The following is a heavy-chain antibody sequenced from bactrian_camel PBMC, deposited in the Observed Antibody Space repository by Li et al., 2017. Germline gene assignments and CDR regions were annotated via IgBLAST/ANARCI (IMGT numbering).Heavy chain of an antibody. J-gene: IGHJ4*01. Sequence: VQLLDSGGGLVQPGGSLAISCEASGYTFSSSDMNWYRQAPRKERELVSSIFTDGSSAYADSVEGRFTVSQDNAKNLMYLQMDSLKPEDTGMYYCAAGNDYSEFDLCAVGPDTEYEYNVWGQGTQVTVS. CDR3: AAGNDYSEFDLCAVGPDTEYEYNV. V-gene: IGHV3S10*01. CDR2: IFTDGSS. D-gene: IGHD4*01. CDR1: GYTFSSSD.